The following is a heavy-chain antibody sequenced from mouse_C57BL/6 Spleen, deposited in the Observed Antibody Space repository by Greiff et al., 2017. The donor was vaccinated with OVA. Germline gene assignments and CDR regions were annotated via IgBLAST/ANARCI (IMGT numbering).Heavy chain of an antibody. CDR2: INPYNGGT. Sequence: VQLQQSGPVLVKPGASVKMSCKASGYTFTDYYMNWVKQSHGKSLEWIGVINPYNGGTSYNQKFKGKATLTVDKSSSTAYMELNSLTSEDSAVYYCARSRDGYHFDYWGQGTTLTVSS. D-gene: IGHD2-3*01. J-gene: IGHJ2*01. V-gene: IGHV1-19*01. CDR1: GYTFTDYY. CDR3: ARSRDGYHFDY.